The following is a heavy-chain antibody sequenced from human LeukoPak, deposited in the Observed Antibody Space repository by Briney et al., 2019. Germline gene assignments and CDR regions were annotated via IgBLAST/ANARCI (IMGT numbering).Heavy chain of an antibody. CDR3: ARRAGAYSHPYDY. V-gene: IGHV3-23*01. CDR2: ISSSAGAT. J-gene: IGHJ4*02. Sequence: PGGSLRLSCVGSGFSFRSYAMSWVRQAPGKGLEWLSGISSSAGATYYADSVKGRFTVSRDNSKNTLYLQMNSLRAEDTAVYYCARRAGAYSHPYDYWGQGTLVTVSS. D-gene: IGHD4/OR15-4a*01. CDR1: GFSFRSYA.